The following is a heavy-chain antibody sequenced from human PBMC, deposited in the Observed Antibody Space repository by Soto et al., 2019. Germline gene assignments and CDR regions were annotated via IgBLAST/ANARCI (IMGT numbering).Heavy chain of an antibody. D-gene: IGHD1-26*01. J-gene: IGHJ3*01. Sequence: SETLSLTCSVSGGSISSYYWTWIRQPPGKGLEWIGYIYYTGSTNYNPSLKSRVALSLDRSKNQFSLKLSSVTAADTAVYYCARSAWGYAFDVWGQGTMVTVSS. CDR1: GGSISSYY. V-gene: IGHV4-59*01. CDR3: ARSAWGYAFDV. CDR2: IYYTGST.